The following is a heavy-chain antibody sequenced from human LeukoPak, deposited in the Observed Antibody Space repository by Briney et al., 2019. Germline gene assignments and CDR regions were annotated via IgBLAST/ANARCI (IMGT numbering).Heavy chain of an antibody. D-gene: IGHD2-15*01. Sequence: GASVKVSCKASGGTFSSYAISWVRQAPGQGLEWMGGIIPIFGTANYAQKFQGRVTTTADESTSTAYMELSSLRSEDTAVYYCAIRRGGGWPDNDYWGQGTLVTVSS. V-gene: IGHV1-69*13. J-gene: IGHJ4*02. CDR1: GGTFSSYA. CDR3: AIRRGGGWPDNDY. CDR2: IIPIFGTA.